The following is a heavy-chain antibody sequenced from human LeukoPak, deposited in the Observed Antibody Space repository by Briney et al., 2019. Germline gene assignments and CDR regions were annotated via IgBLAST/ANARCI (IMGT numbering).Heavy chain of an antibody. CDR1: GFTLSTYS. D-gene: IGHD3-22*01. CDR3: ARGFDSSGQDY. Sequence: PGGSLRLSCTVSGFTLSTYSLNWVRRAPGKGLEWVSLMTNSRSYYADSVKGRFTISRDYAKNTLFLQMNSLRAEDTAVYYCARGFDSSGQDYWGQGTLVTVSS. V-gene: IGHV3-21*01. CDR2: MTNSRSY. J-gene: IGHJ4*02.